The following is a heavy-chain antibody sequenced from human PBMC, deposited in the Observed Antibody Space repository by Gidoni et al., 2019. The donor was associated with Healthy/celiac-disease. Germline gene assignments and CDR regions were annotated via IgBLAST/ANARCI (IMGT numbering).Heavy chain of an antibody. CDR1: GFTFGDYA. J-gene: IGHJ4*02. Sequence: EVQLVESGGGLVKPGRSLRRSCTASGFTFGDYAMSWFRQAPGKGLEWVGFIRSKAYGGTTEYAASVKGRFTISRDDSKSIAYLQMNSLKTEDTAVYYCTRGSAVRFLDTDYWGQGTLVTVSS. CDR3: TRGSAVRFLDTDY. D-gene: IGHD3-3*01. V-gene: IGHV3-49*05. CDR2: IRSKAYGGTT.